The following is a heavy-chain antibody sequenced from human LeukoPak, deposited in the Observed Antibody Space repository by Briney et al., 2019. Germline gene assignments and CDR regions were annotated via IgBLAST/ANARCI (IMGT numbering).Heavy chain of an antibody. V-gene: IGHV5-51*01. D-gene: IGHD3-3*01. J-gene: IGHJ5*02. CDR1: GYNFASYW. Sequence: GESLKISCKGSGYNFASYWIGWVRQMPGEGLEWMGIIYPREADTRYSASFQGQVTISADKSINTAYLQWSSLKASDTAMYYCARLGPWEIFGVVPNWFDPWGQGTLVTVSS. CDR2: IYPREADT. CDR3: ARLGPWEIFGVVPNWFDP.